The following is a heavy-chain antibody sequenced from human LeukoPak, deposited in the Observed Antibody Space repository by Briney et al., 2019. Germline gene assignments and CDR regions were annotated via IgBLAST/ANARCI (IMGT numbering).Heavy chain of an antibody. V-gene: IGHV3-74*01. D-gene: IGHD1-26*01. J-gene: IGHJ6*03. CDR1: GFTFSNYW. CDR3: ARVSSGSYFGYYYYYMDV. Sequence: PGGSLRLSCAASGFTFSNYWMHWVRQAPGKGLVWVSRINSDGSSTSYADSVKGRFTISRDNAKNTLYLRMNSLRAEDTAVYYCARVSSGSYFGYYYYYMDVWGKGPRSPSP. CDR2: INSDGSST.